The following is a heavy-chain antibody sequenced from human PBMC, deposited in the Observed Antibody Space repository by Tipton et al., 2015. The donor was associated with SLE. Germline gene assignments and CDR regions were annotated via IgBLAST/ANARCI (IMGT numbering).Heavy chain of an antibody. Sequence: LRLSCAVYGGSFSGYYWSWIRQPPGKGLEWIGGIFHSGNTYYNPSLKSRVTISVDTSKNQFSLKLRSVTAADTAIYYCARPDRSWGQGTLVTVSS. D-gene: IGHD3-16*02. CDR1: GGSFSGYY. CDR3: ARPDRS. J-gene: IGHJ4*02. CDR2: IFHSGNT. V-gene: IGHV4-34*12.